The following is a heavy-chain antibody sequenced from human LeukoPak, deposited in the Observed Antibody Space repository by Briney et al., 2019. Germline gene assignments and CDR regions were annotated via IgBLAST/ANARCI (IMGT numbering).Heavy chain of an antibody. Sequence: PSETLSLTCTVSGGSISSSSYYRGWIRQPPWKGLEWIGSIYYSGSTYYNPSLKSRATISVDTSKNQFSLKLSSVTAADTAVYYCARLTGVEMATVHFDYWGQGTLVTVSS. CDR3: ARLTGVEMATVHFDY. CDR2: IYYSGST. V-gene: IGHV4-39*01. D-gene: IGHD5-24*01. CDR1: GGSISSSSYY. J-gene: IGHJ4*02.